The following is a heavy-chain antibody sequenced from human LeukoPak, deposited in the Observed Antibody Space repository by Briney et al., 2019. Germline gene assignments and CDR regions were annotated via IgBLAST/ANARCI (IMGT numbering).Heavy chain of an antibody. J-gene: IGHJ4*02. CDR1: GFTFSRGYW. CDR2: IKGNGSET. Sequence: GGSVRLSCEVSGFTFSRGYWMCWIRQVPGKGLEWLACIKGNGSETYYVDSVRGRFTVSRDSAKNSLYLQLNSLRVEDSAVYCCASLQTDPTTVNGFWGQGTLVTVSS. CDR3: ASLQTDPTTVNGF. D-gene: IGHD1-1*01. V-gene: IGHV3-7*01.